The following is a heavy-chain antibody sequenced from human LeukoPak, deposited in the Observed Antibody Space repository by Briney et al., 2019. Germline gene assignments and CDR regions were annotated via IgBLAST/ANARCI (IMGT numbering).Heavy chain of an antibody. J-gene: IGHJ4*02. CDR1: GGSISTYY. V-gene: IGHV4-59*01. D-gene: IGHD6-13*01. CDR2: VYSSGST. Sequence: SETLSLTCTISGGSISTYYWSWIRQPPGKGLEWIGYVYSSGSTDYNPSLKSRVTISLDTSQNQFSLNVTSITTADTAVYYCARRTYSTSWYYFDFWGQGTLVTVSS. CDR3: ARRTYSTSWYYFDF.